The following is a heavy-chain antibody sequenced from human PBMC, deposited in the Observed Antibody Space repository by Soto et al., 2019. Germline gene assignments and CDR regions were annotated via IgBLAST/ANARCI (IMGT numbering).Heavy chain of an antibody. Sequence: QITLRESGPALVRPTQTLTLTCTFSGFSLSSNGVGVGWIRQPPGEALEWLALIYWDDDHRYSPSLRTRLTITKDTSKNQVVLTMTKLDPVDIATYYCAREMYYSTYFDSWGQGTLVTVSS. J-gene: IGHJ4*02. CDR1: GFSLSSNGVG. D-gene: IGHD3-10*01. CDR2: IYWDDDH. CDR3: AREMYYSTYFDS. V-gene: IGHV2-5*02.